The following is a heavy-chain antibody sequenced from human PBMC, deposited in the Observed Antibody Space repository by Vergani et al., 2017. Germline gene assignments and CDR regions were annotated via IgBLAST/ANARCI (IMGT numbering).Heavy chain of an antibody. CDR3: AGLGRDALDPYYYGMDV. CDR2: IDPSDSYT. V-gene: IGHV5-10-1*03. Sequence: EVQLVQSGAEVKKPGESLRISCKGSGYSFTSYWISWVRQMPGKGLEWMGRIDPSDSYTNYSPSFQGHVTISADKSISTAYLQWSSLKASDTAMYYCAGLGRDALDPYYYGMDVWGQGTTVTVSS. CDR1: GYSFTSYW. J-gene: IGHJ6*02. D-gene: IGHD2-21*02.